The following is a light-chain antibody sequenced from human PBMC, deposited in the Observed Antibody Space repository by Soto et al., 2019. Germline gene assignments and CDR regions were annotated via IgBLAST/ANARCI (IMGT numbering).Light chain of an antibody. V-gene: IGLV4-69*01. CDR3: QTWGTGLLV. CDR2: LNSDGSH. Sequence: QPVLTQSPSASASLGVSVKLTCTLSSGHSSYAIAWHQQQPEKGPRYLMKLNSDGSHSKGDGIPDRFSGSSSGAERYLTISSLQSEDEADYYCQTWGTGLLVFGGGTKVTVL. CDR1: SGHSSYA. J-gene: IGLJ3*02.